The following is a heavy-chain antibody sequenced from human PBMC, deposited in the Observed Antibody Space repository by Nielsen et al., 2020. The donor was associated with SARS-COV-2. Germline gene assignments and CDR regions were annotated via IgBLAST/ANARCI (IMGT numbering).Heavy chain of an antibody. CDR3: ARARLWFGEPIGGYPDY. V-gene: IGHV4-31*03. CDR1: GDSISSGGYY. CDR2: IHYSGTT. Sequence: SETLSLTCTVSGDSISSGGYYWNWVRQHPGQGLEWIGHIHYSGTTNYNPSLESRATISIDTSKSRFSLKLSSVTAADTAVYYCARARLWFGEPIGGYPDYWGQGTLVTVSS. J-gene: IGHJ4*02. D-gene: IGHD3-10*01.